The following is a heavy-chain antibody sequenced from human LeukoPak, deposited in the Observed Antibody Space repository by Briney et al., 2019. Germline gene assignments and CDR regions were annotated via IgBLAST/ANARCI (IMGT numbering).Heavy chain of an antibody. CDR2: ISYDGSNK. CDR3: ATDSLALDWAGGYFDY. J-gene: IGHJ4*02. V-gene: IGHV3-30-3*01. Sequence: GGSLRLSCAASGFTFSSYAMHWVRQAPGKGLEWVAVISYDGSNKYYADSVKGRFTISRDNSKNTLYLQMNSLRAEDTAVYYCATDSLALDWAGGYFDYWGQGTLVTVSS. CDR1: GFTFSSYA. D-gene: IGHD1-26*01.